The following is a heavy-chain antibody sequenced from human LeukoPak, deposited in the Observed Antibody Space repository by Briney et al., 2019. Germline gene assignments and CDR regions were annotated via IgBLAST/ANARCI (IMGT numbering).Heavy chain of an antibody. J-gene: IGHJ4*02. CDR1: GDSVSSHY. CDR2: ISYSGRT. CDR3: ARSVVVVPSTAFDS. Sequence: SETLSLTCTVSGDSVSSHYWSWIRQPPGKGLEWIGYISYSGRTNYNPSLKSQVTISGDTSKNQFSLNLSSVTAADTAVYYCARSVVVVPSTAFDSWGQGTLVTVSS. V-gene: IGHV4-59*02. D-gene: IGHD2-2*01.